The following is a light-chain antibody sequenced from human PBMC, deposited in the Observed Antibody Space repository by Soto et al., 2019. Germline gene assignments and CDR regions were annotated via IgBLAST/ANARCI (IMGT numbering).Light chain of an antibody. CDR2: GAS. CDR1: QSVSSN. J-gene: IGKJ3*01. Sequence: EIVMTQSPATLSVSPGERATLSCRASQSVSSNLAWYQQKPGQAPRPLIYGASTRATVIPARFSGSGSGTGFTLTISSLQSEDFAVYYCQQYNNWPPKDTFGPGTKVDIK. CDR3: QQYNNWPPKDT. V-gene: IGKV3-15*01.